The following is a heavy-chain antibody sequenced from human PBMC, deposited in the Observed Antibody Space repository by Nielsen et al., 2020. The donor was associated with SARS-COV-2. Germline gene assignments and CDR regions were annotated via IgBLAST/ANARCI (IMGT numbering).Heavy chain of an antibody. CDR2: INSDGSGA. J-gene: IGHJ4*02. V-gene: IGHV3-74*01. CDR1: GFTFSSYW. CDR3: VRSRYYGPTSYFDY. Sequence: ETLSLTCAASGFTFSSYWMHWVRQVPGTGLVWVSRINSDGSGATYADSVKGRFTISRDNAKKTLYLQMTSLRAEDTAVYYCVRSRYYGPTSYFDYWGQGTLVTVPS. D-gene: IGHD3-22*01.